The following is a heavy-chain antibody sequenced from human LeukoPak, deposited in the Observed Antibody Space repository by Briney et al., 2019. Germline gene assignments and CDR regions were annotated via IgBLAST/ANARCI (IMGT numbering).Heavy chain of an antibody. Sequence: PGGTLRLSCAASGFTFSSYAMNWVRQAPGKGPEWVSAISGSGGSTYYAGSVKGRFTISRDNSKNTLYLEMNTLRAEDTAVYYCAKDREIRYGAYDLGDDWGQGTLVTVSS. CDR1: GFTFSSYA. V-gene: IGHV3-23*01. D-gene: IGHD5-12*01. J-gene: IGHJ4*02. CDR3: AKDREIRYGAYDLGDD. CDR2: ISGSGGST.